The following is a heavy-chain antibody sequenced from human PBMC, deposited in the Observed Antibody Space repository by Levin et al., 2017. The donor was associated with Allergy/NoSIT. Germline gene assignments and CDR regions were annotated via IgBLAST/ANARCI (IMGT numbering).Heavy chain of an antibody. CDR3: AEKQGGTSGFSFDV. D-gene: IGHD1-1*01. CDR2: ITGGGFNT. CDR1: GFTFSDYA. Sequence: GGSLRLSCAASGFTFSDYAMTWVRQAPGKGLEWVSVITGGGFNTYYGDSVKGRFTVSRDNSKHTLYLELNSLRAEDTAVYYCAEKQGGTSGFSFDVWGQGTMVTVSS. V-gene: IGHV3-23*01. J-gene: IGHJ3*01.